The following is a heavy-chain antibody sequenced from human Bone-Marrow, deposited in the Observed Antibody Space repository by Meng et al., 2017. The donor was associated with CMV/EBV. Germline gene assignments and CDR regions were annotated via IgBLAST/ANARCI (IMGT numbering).Heavy chain of an antibody. CDR2: ISYDGSNK. CDR3: AKNREDIAAASDGFDY. V-gene: IGHV3-30-3*02. J-gene: IGHJ4*02. CDR1: GFTFSSYA. D-gene: IGHD6-13*01. Sequence: GGSLRLSCAASGFTFSSYAMHWVRQAPGKGLEWVAVISYDGSNKYYADSVKGRFTISRDNSKNTLYLQMNSLRAEDTAVYYCAKNREDIAAASDGFDYWGQGTLVTVSS.